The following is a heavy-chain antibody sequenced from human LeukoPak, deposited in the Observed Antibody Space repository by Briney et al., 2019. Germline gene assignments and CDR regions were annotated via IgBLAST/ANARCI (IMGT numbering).Heavy chain of an antibody. CDR1: GFTFSSYS. J-gene: IGHJ3*02. CDR2: ISSSSSYI. D-gene: IGHD3-22*01. Sequence: GGSLRLSCAASGFTFSSYSMNWVRQAPGKGLEWVSSISSSSSYIYYADSVKGRFTISRDNAKNSLYLQMRSLRVEDTAVYYCATDRRYFYDSSGYYWRHAFDIWGQGTMVTVSS. V-gene: IGHV3-21*01. CDR3: ATDRRYFYDSSGYYWRHAFDI.